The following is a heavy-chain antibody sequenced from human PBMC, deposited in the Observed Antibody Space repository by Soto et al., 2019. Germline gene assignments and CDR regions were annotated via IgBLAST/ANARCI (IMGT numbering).Heavy chain of an antibody. J-gene: IGHJ5*02. Sequence: LSLTCFVSGYSITAGGYYWSWIRHHPGKGLEWIGRFYSSGSIIYNPSLRSRVSISGDTSSNQFSMSLTSVTAADTARYYCARMYSSGSGWFHPWGQGTLVTVSS. CDR3: ARMYSSGSGWFHP. V-gene: IGHV4-31*03. CDR1: GYSITAGGYY. D-gene: IGHD6-19*01. CDR2: FYSSGSI.